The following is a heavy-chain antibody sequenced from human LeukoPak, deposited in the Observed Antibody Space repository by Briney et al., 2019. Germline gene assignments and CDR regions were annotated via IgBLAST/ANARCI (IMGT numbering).Heavy chain of an antibody. CDR3: TKDSNTIKAARALY. J-gene: IGHJ4*02. Sequence: GGSLRLSCAASGFTFSSYGMHWVRQAPGKGLEWVAFIRYDGSNKYYADSVKGRFTISRDNSKNTLYLQMNSLRAEDTAVYYCTKDSNTIKAARALYWGQGTLVTVSA. V-gene: IGHV3-30*02. CDR2: IRYDGSNK. CDR1: GFTFSSYG. D-gene: IGHD6-6*01.